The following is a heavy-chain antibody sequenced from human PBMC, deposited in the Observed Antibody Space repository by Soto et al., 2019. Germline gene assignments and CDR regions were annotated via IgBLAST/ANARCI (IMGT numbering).Heavy chain of an antibody. CDR3: ARMSMMTQIDY. CDR2: LYFTGST. Sequence: SETLSLTCTVSGGSVSGGSYYWTWIRQTPMKGLEFIGYLYFTGSTNYNPSLKSRVSISRDTSKNQFSLNLRSVTAADTAVYYCARMSMMTQIDYWGQGTLVTVSS. J-gene: IGHJ4*02. D-gene: IGHD3-16*01. CDR1: GGSVSGGSYY. V-gene: IGHV4-61*01.